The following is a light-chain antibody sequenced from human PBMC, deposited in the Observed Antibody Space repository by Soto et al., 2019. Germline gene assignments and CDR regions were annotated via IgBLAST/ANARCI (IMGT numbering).Light chain of an antibody. CDR2: GVT. CDR1: STDVGAYNH. V-gene: IGLV2-14*03. CDR3: ISYTSNSTYV. Sequence: QSALTQPASVSGSPGQLIAISCSGTSTDVGAYNHVSWYQHHPGKAPKLIIYGVTNRPSGVSNRFSGSKSGNTASLTISGLQAEDEADYHCISYTSNSTYVFGTGTQLTVL. J-gene: IGLJ1*01.